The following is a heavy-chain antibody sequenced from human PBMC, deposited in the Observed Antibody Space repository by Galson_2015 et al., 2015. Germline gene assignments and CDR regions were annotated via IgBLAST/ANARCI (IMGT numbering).Heavy chain of an antibody. CDR1: GYTFTGYY. CDR3: ARDHCSSPGCYENYYYGMDV. D-gene: IGHD2-2*01. Sequence: SVKVSCKASGYTFTGYYMHWVRQAPGQGLEWMGWINPNSGGTNYAQKFQGRVTVTRDTSISTAYMELSRLRSDDTAVYYCARDHCSSPGCYENYYYGMDVWGQGTTVTVSS. CDR2: INPNSGGT. J-gene: IGHJ6*02. V-gene: IGHV1-2*02.